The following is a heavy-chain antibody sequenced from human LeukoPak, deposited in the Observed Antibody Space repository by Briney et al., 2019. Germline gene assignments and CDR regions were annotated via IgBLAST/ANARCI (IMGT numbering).Heavy chain of an antibody. D-gene: IGHD2-15*01. CDR3: ARGLRRWSAPIGYYGLDV. V-gene: IGHV1-8*01. CDR1: GYTFTSYD. Sequence: ASVKDSCKASGYTFTSYDINWVRQATGQGLEWMGWMNPNSGNTGYAQKFQGRVTMTRNTSISTAYMELSSLRSEDTAVYYCARGLRRWSAPIGYYGLDVWGQGTTVTVSS. J-gene: IGHJ6*02. CDR2: MNPNSGNT.